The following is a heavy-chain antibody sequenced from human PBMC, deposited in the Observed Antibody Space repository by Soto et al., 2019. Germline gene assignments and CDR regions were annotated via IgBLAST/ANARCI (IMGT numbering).Heavy chain of an antibody. CDR1: GFSLSTSGVG. CDR3: ARGLATLPVFAFDI. D-gene: IGHD6-6*01. Sequence: QGTLKESGPTLVKPTQTLTLTCSFSGFSLSTSGVGVGWIRQSPGKAPEWLALIYWSGDEHYRPSLKSRLSISKDTSNNHVVLIMSDMYPVDTATYYCARGLATLPVFAFDIWGQGTMVTGSS. J-gene: IGHJ3*02. V-gene: IGHV2-5*01. CDR2: IYWSGDE.